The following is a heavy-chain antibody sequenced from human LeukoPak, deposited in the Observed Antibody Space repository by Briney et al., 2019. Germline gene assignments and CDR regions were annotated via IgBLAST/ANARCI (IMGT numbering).Heavy chain of an antibody. D-gene: IGHD6-13*01. CDR3: ARLRAASGSFDY. CDR2: IYYSGRT. V-gene: IGHV4-31*01. J-gene: IGHJ4*02. CDR1: GDSISSGGYY. Sequence: SQTLSLTCTVSGDSISSGGYYWSWIRQHPGKGLEWIGYIYYSGRTFHTPSLKSLLTISVDTSKPQFSLKLTSVTAADTAVYFCARLRAASGSFDYWGQGTLVTVSS.